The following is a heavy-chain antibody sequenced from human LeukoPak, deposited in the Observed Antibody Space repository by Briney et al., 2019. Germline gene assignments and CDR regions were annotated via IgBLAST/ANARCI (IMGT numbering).Heavy chain of an antibody. V-gene: IGHV1-69*13. Sequence: ASVTVSFTASGGTCSIYAISWVRQAPGQRLGWMGGIIPIFGTANYAQKIQGRVTITADEATSTAYMELSSLRSEDTAVYYCARELSDSSGYLDIWGQGTMVTVSS. CDR3: ARELSDSSGYLDI. CDR1: GGTCSIYA. CDR2: IIPIFGTA. J-gene: IGHJ3*02. D-gene: IGHD3-22*01.